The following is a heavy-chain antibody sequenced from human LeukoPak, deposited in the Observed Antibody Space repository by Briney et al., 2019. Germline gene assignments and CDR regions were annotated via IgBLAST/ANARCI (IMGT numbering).Heavy chain of an antibody. Sequence: ASVKLSCKASGYTFTGYYMHWVRQAPGQGLEWMGWINPNSGGTNYAQKFQGRVTMTRDTSISTAYMQPSRLSSDDTAVYYCASGSYARDAFDSWGQGTMVTDSS. D-gene: IGHD1-26*01. CDR3: ASGSYARDAFDS. CDR2: INPNSGGT. J-gene: IGHJ3*02. V-gene: IGHV1-2*02. CDR1: GYTFTGYY.